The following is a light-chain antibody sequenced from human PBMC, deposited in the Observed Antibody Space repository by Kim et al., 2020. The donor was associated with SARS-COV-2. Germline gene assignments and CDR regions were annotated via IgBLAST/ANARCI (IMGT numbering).Light chain of an antibody. V-gene: IGKV1-9*01. CDR1: QGISSN. Sequence: LSASVGDGVTITCRASQGISSNLAWYQQKPGKAPRLLIYAASTLETGVPSRFSGRGSGTEFTLAINSLQPEDFATYFCQQINSFPLTFGGGTKVEI. CDR3: QQINSFPLT. J-gene: IGKJ4*01. CDR2: AAS.